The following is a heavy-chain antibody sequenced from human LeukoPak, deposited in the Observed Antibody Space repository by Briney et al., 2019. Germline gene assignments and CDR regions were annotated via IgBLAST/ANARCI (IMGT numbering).Heavy chain of an antibody. CDR3: ARRRTQYYYDSSGALFDP. D-gene: IGHD3-22*01. J-gene: IGHJ5*02. V-gene: IGHV4-34*01. CDR1: GGSFSGYY. Sequence: SETLSFTCAVYGGSFSGYYWSWIRQPPGKGLEGIGEINHSGSTNYNPSLKSRVTISVDTSKNQFSLKLSSVTAADTAVYYCARRRTQYYYDSSGALFDPWGQGTLVTVSS. CDR2: INHSGST.